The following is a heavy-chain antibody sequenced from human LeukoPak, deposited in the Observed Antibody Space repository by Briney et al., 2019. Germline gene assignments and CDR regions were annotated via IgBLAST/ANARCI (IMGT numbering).Heavy chain of an antibody. CDR2: IIPIFGTA. CDR1: GGTFSSYA. V-gene: IGHV1-69*13. Sequence: ASVKVSCKASGGTFSSYAISWVRQALGQGLEWMGGIIPIFGTANYAQKFQGRVTITADESTSTAYMELSSLRSEDTAVYYCASSPLPAAYYYYMDVWGKGTTVTVSS. D-gene: IGHD2-2*01. J-gene: IGHJ6*03. CDR3: ASSPLPAAYYYYMDV.